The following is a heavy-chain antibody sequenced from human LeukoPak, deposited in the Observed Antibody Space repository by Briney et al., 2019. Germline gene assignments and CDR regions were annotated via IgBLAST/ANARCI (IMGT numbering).Heavy chain of an antibody. CDR3: ARLLGSVTTYDY. Sequence: GGSLRLSCEASGFTFSTHWMSWVRQAPGKGLEWVASINPDGSDKYYLDSVEGRFSISRDSTKNSLYLQMYSLGAEDTAVYYCARLLGSVTTYDYWGRGTLVTVSS. D-gene: IGHD1-1*01. J-gene: IGHJ4*02. V-gene: IGHV3-7*01. CDR2: INPDGSDK. CDR1: GFTFSTHW.